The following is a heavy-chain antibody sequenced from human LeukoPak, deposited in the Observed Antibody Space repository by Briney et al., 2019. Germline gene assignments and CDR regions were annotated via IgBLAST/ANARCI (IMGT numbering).Heavy chain of an antibody. J-gene: IGHJ4*02. CDR1: GLTFSSYG. Sequence: GRSLRLSCAASGLTFSSYGMHWVRQAPGKGLEWVAVISYDGSNKYYADSVKGRFTISRDNSKNTLYLQMNSLRAEDTAVYYCAKDYYDSSGYLDYWGQGTLVTVSS. CDR2: ISYDGSNK. V-gene: IGHV3-30*18. D-gene: IGHD3-22*01. CDR3: AKDYYDSSGYLDY.